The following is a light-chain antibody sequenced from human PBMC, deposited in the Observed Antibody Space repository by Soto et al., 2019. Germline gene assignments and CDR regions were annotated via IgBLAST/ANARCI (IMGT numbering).Light chain of an antibody. V-gene: IGKV3-15*01. CDR3: QQYNTWPRT. Sequence: IVLTQSPGTLSLSPGERTTLSCRASQSISRYLAWYQQKPGQAPRLLIYGASTRATGIPARFTGSGSGTEFTLTISNLQSEDFAVYYCQQYNTWPRTFGQGTKV. CDR1: QSISRY. J-gene: IGKJ1*01. CDR2: GAS.